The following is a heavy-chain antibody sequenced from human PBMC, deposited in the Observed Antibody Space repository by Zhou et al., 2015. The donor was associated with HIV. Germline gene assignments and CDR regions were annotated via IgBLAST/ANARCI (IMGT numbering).Heavy chain of an antibody. CDR3: ARDRGGARPDWRYFDL. J-gene: IGHJ2*01. CDR2: MNAGGGQT. Sequence: QVQLVQSGAEVKKPGASVKVSCKASGYTFTTYDINWMRQATGQRPEWMGWMNAGGGQTEYAQKFQGRVTLTADRSTNTAYMEMRSLRSEDTAVYYCARDRGGARPDWRYFDLWGRGTLVSVSS. D-gene: IGHD6-6*01. V-gene: IGHV1-8*01. CDR1: GYTFTTYD.